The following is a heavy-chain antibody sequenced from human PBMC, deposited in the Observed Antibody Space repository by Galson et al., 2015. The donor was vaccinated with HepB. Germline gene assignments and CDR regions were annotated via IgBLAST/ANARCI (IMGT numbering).Heavy chain of an antibody. CDR1: GYKFTDNG. D-gene: IGHD3-16*02. CDR3: ARDRSHSLDY. Sequence: SVKVSCKASGYKFTDNGISWVRQAPGQGLEWLGWISTNSGDTKYIQRLQGRVTMIRDTSTSTAYMELRRLRSDDTAVYYCARDRSHSLDYWGQGTLVTVSS. CDR2: ISTNSGDT. J-gene: IGHJ4*02. V-gene: IGHV1-18*04.